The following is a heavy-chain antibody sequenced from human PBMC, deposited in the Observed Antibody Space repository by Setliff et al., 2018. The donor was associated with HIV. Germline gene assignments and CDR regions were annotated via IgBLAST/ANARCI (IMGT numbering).Heavy chain of an antibody. J-gene: IGHJ3*02. Sequence: GGSLRLSCAASGFTFSSYWMHWVRQTPGKGLEWVSYISSSSSTIYYADSVKGRFTISRDNAKNSLFLQMNSLRAEDTAVYYCARDIGIRIMVAASDAFDIWGQGTMVTVSS. V-gene: IGHV3-48*01. CDR2: ISSSSSTI. CDR1: GFTFSSYW. D-gene: IGHD2-8*01. CDR3: ARDIGIRIMVAASDAFDI.